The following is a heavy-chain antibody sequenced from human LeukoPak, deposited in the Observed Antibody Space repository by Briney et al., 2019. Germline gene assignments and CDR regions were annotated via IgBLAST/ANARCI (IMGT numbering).Heavy chain of an antibody. Sequence: PSETLSLTCTVSGGSISSGAYYWSWIRQHPGKGLEWIGYISYSGSAYYDPSLKSRVTISVDTSKNQFSLKLTSVTAADTAVYHCARFSTIFGGINVYWSFDLWGRGTLVTVSS. CDR2: ISYSGSA. CDR1: GGSISSGAYY. V-gene: IGHV4-31*03. D-gene: IGHD3-3*01. CDR3: ARFSTIFGGINVYWSFDL. J-gene: IGHJ2*01.